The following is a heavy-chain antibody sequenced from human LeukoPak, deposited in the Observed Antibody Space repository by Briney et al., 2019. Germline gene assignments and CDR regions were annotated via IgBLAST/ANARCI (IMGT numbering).Heavy chain of an antibody. D-gene: IGHD1-26*01. J-gene: IGHJ3*02. CDR2: ISWNSGSI. CDR3: AKVFGGSYPGYAFDI. V-gene: IGHV3-9*01. Sequence: PGGSLRLSCAASGFTFDDYAMHWVRQAPGKGLEWVSGISWNSGSIGYADSVKGRFTISRDNAKNSLYLQMNSLRAEDTALYYCAKVFGGSYPGYAFDIWGQGTMVTVSS. CDR1: GFTFDDYA.